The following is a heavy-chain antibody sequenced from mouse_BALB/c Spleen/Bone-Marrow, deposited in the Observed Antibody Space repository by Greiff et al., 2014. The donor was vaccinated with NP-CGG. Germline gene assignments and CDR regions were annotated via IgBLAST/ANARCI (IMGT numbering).Heavy chain of an antibody. CDR3: TKGLPSAY. J-gene: IGHJ3*01. D-gene: IGHD2-4*01. CDR1: GYTFTSYR. V-gene: IGHV1S22*01. CDR2: IYPGSGST. Sequence: LQQSGSELVRPGASVKLSCKASGYTFTSYRMHWVKQRPGQGLEWIGNIYPGSGSTNYDEKFKSKATLTVDTSSSTAYMQLSSLTSEDSAVYYCTKGLPSAYWGQGTLVTVSA.